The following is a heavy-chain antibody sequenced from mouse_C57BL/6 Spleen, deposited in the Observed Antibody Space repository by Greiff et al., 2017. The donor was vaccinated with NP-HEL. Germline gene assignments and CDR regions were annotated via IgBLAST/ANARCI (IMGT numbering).Heavy chain of an antibody. CDR2: IHPNSGST. J-gene: IGHJ1*03. Sequence: QVQLQQPGAELVKPGASVKLSCKASGYTFTSYWMHWVKQRPGQGLEWIGMIHPNSGSTNYNEKFKSKATLTVDKSSSTAYMQLSSLTSEDSAVYYCARVGGYDEGYFDVWGTGTTVTVSS. CDR3: ARVGGYDEGYFDV. V-gene: IGHV1-64*01. CDR1: GYTFTSYW. D-gene: IGHD2-2*01.